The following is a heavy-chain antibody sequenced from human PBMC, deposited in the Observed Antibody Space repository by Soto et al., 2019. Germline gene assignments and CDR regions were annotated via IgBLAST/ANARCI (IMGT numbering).Heavy chain of an antibody. V-gene: IGHV4-4*02. Sequence: SETLSLTCVVSGGSISGRNWWSWVRQAPGKGREWVGEVFDSGETTYTPSLRSRVTISVDKSKNQLSLKLNSVTAADTAVYYCARLIYDSRLNYFYFDFWGQGALVTVSS. D-gene: IGHD3-22*01. J-gene: IGHJ4*02. CDR2: VFDSGET. CDR1: GGSISGRNW. CDR3: ARLIYDSRLNYFYFDF.